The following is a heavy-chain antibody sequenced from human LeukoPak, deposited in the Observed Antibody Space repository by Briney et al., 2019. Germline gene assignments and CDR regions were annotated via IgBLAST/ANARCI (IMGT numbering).Heavy chain of an antibody. V-gene: IGHV3-48*01. CDR3: ARGNYGDYVDFDY. Sequence: GGSLRLSCAASGFTFSSYSMTWVRQAPGKGLEWVSYISSSSSTIYYADSVKGRFTISRDNAKNSLYLQMNSLRAEDTAVYYCARGNYGDYVDFDYWGQGTLVTVSS. CDR2: ISSSSSTI. CDR1: GFTFSSYS. J-gene: IGHJ4*02. D-gene: IGHD4-17*01.